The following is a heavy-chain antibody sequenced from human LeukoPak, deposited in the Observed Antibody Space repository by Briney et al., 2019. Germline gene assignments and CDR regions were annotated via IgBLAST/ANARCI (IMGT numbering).Heavy chain of an antibody. Sequence: PSETLSLTCAVSGGSISSSNWWSWVRQPPEKGLEWIGSIYHSGTIYYNPSLKSRVTISVDTSKNHFSLKLSSVTAADTAVYYCARVTRATKYYYYYYMDVWGEGTTVTVSS. CDR1: GGSISSSNW. J-gene: IGHJ6*03. V-gene: IGHV4-4*02. D-gene: IGHD2-8*01. CDR3: ARVTRATKYYYYYYMDV. CDR2: IYHSGTI.